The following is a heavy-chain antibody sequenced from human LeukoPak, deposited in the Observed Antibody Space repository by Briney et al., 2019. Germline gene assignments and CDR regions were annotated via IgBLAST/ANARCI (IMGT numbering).Heavy chain of an antibody. D-gene: IGHD3-22*01. J-gene: IGHJ4*02. V-gene: IGHV4-38-2*02. CDR3: ARNRYFDTGGYYYDFDY. Sequence: PSETLSLTCSVSGYSISSGYYWGWLRQPPGKGLEWIGSIHHSGTTFYNPSLKSRVTISLDTSKNQFSLRLSSVTAADTAVYYCARNRYFDTGGYYYDFDYWGQGTLVTVSS. CDR2: IHHSGTT. CDR1: GYSISSGYY.